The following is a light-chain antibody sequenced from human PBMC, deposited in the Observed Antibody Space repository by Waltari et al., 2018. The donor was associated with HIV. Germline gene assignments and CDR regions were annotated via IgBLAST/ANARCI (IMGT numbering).Light chain of an antibody. CDR2: DVS. J-gene: IGLJ3*02. CDR3: VSYATNNIPL. CDR1: SSDLGAYDY. Sequence: QSALTQPASVSGSPGQSITIPCTGTSSDLGAYDYVPWFQQYPGKAPRLLIYDVSVRSSGISDRFSGAKSAYTASASLTISKLQAEDEAHYYCVSYATNNIPLFGGGTKLTVL. V-gene: IGLV2-14*03.